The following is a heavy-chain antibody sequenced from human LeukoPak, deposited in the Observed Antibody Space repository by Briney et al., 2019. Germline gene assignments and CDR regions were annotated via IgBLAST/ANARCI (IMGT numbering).Heavy chain of an antibody. CDR2: ISGSGTST. J-gene: IGHJ4*02. V-gene: IGHV3-23*01. CDR1: GFTFSSYA. CDR3: AKVGYFDWLLASTFDY. Sequence: PGGSLRLSCAASGFTFSSYAMSWVRQAPGKGLEWVSTISGSGTSTYYADSVKGRFTISRDNSKNTLYLQMNSLRAEDTAVYYCAKVGYFDWLLASTFDYWGQGTLVTVSS. D-gene: IGHD3-9*01.